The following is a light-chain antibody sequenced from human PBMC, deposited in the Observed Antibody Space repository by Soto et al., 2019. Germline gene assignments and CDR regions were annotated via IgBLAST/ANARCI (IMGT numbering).Light chain of an antibody. Sequence: DIVLTQSPGTLFLSPGERATLSCRASQNVYSRYLAWYQQKPGQAPRLLIYGASSKATGIPDRFSGSGSETEFNLTISRVAPEDFAVYDSQKYGRSPVTFRQETKLAIK. V-gene: IGKV3-20*01. J-gene: IGKJ1*01. CDR3: QKYGRSPVT. CDR2: GAS. CDR1: QNVYSRY.